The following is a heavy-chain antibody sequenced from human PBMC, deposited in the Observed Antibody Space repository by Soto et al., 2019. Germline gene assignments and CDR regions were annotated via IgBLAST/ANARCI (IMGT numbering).Heavy chain of an antibody. Sequence: SETLSLTCTVSCGSISTYYWSWIRQPPGNGLYCIGDIYYSVITNXXPSLKSRXXISVDTSKNHXSLKLXSVTAADTAVYYCARRYRLSASDIWGQGTMVX. CDR3: ARRYRLSASDI. CDR2: IYYSVIT. V-gene: IGHV4-59*08. CDR1: CGSISTYY. J-gene: IGHJ3*02. D-gene: IGHD3-16*02.